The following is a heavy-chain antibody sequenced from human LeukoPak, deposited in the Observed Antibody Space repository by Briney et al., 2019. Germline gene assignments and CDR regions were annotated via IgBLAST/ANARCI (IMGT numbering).Heavy chain of an antibody. Sequence: GGSLGLSCAASGFPFTTYAMDWVRQAPGKGLEWVALISSDGSSQYYAESVKGRFTIPRDNSKNTVHLQINSLRLEDTAVYYCAKERAHGDYLPLDNWGHGTPVTVSS. D-gene: IGHD4-17*01. CDR1: GFPFTTYA. J-gene: IGHJ4*01. CDR2: ISSDGSSQ. V-gene: IGHV3-30*18. CDR3: AKERAHGDYLPLDN.